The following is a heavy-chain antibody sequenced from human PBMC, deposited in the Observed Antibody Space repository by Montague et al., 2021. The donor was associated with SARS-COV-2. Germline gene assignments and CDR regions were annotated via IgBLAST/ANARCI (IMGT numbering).Heavy chain of an antibody. CDR2: IYYSGST. J-gene: IGHJ3*02. CDR1: GGSISSYY. Sequence: SETLSLTCTVSGGSISSYYWSWIRQPPGKGLEWSVYIYYSGSTNYNPSLQSRVTISVDTSKNQFSLKLSSVTAADTAVYYCARGSGWMGNAFDIWGQGTMVTVSS. V-gene: IGHV4-59*01. CDR3: ARGSGWMGNAFDI. D-gene: IGHD6-19*01.